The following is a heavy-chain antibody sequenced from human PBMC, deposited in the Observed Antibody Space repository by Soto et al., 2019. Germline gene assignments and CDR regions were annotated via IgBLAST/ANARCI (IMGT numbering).Heavy chain of an antibody. J-gene: IGHJ4*02. CDR3: ARGGIAAAGTVDY. Sequence: PSEILSLTCTVSGGSISSGGYYWSWIRQHPGKGLEWIGYIYYSGSTYYNPSLKSRVTISVDTSKSQFSLKLSSVTAADTAVYYGARGGIAAAGTVDYWGQGTLVTVAS. V-gene: IGHV4-31*03. CDR2: IYYSGST. CDR1: GGSISSGGYY. D-gene: IGHD6-13*01.